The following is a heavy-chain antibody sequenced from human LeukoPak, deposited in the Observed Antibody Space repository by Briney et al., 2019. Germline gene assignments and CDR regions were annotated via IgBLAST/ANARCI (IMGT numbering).Heavy chain of an antibody. Sequence: SDTLSLTCAVYGQSFSVYYWLCIRKPPGKAMKNIGEINHSGSTNYNPSLKSRVTISADTSKNQFSLKLSSVTAADTAVYYCARGSSSWYPAHFQHWGQGNLVTVSS. CDR2: INHSGST. D-gene: IGHD6-13*01. CDR1: GQSFSVYY. CDR3: ARGSSSWYPAHFQH. J-gene: IGHJ1*01. V-gene: IGHV4-34*01.